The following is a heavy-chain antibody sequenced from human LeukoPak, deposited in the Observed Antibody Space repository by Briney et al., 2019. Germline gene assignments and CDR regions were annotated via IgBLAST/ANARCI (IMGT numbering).Heavy chain of an antibody. D-gene: IGHD1-1*01. CDR2: IGGSSGTT. J-gene: IGHJ4*02. CDR1: GFTFNTFA. Sequence: PGGSLRLSCAASGFTFNTFAMSWVPQAPGEGLEWVSVIGGSSGTTYYADSVKGRFTISRDNSKNMLFLQMNSLRAEDTAVYYCARGKGTSWKYYFGSWGQGTRVIVSS. CDR3: ARGKGTSWKYYFGS. V-gene: IGHV3-23*01.